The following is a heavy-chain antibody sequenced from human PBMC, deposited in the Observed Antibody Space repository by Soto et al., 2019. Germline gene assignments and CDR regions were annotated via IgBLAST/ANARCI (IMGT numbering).Heavy chain of an antibody. CDR1: GFTFSSYA. Sequence: ILSCAASGFTFSSYAMHWVRQAPGKGLEWVAVISYDGSNKYYADSVKGRFTISRDNSKNTLYLQMNSLRAEDTAVYYCARVASAAATYFQHWGQGTLVTVS. J-gene: IGHJ1*01. V-gene: IGHV3-30-3*01. D-gene: IGHD6-13*01. CDR3: ARVASAAATYFQH. CDR2: ISYDGSNK.